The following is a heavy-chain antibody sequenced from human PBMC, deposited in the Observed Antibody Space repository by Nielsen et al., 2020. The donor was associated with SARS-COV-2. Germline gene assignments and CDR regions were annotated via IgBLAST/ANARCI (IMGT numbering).Heavy chain of an antibody. CDR1: GGSISSSSYY. V-gene: IGHV4-39*07. CDR3: ARSIVDYGDWGNYFFGMDV. CDR2: IYYSGST. J-gene: IGHJ6*02. D-gene: IGHD4-17*01. Sequence: GSLRLSCTVSGGSISSSSYYWGWIRQPPGKGLEWIGGIYYSGSTYYNPSLKSRVTISVDTSKNQFSLKLSSVTAADTAVYYCARSIVDYGDWGNYFFGMDVWGQGTTVTVSS.